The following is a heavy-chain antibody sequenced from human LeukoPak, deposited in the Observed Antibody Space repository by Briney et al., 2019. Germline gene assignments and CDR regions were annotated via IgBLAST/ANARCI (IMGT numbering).Heavy chain of an antibody. CDR2: INHSGYT. CDR3: ARGGYSGHGGLDY. D-gene: IGHD5-12*01. V-gene: IGHV4-34*01. Sequence: SETLSLTCGVYGESFSGYYWSWIRQPPGKGLEWIGEINHSGYTNYITALKSRVTISVDTSKNQFSLKLPSVTAADTAVYYCARGGYSGHGGLDYWGQGILVTVSS. J-gene: IGHJ4*02. CDR1: GESFSGYY.